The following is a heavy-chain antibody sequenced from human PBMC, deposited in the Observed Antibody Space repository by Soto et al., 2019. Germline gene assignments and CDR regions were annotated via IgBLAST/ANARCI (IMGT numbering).Heavy chain of an antibody. V-gene: IGHV3-11*01. CDR2: ISLTGSVI. D-gene: IGHD5-12*01. J-gene: IGHJ3*01. CDR1: GFIFSGHY. Sequence: QVQLVESGGALVKPGGSLRLSCAASGFIFSGHYMTWIRQAPGKGLEWIAYISLTGSVIHYADSVKGRFTISRDNGKNTLYLQMDSLRAEDSAVYYCLRRSCFDYFVAFDVSGPGTVVTVSS. CDR3: LRRSCFDYFVAFDV.